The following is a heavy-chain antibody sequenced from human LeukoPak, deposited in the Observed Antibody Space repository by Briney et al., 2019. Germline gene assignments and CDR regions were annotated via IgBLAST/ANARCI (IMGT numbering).Heavy chain of an antibody. Sequence: GGSLRLSCAASVFIVSSKYMKWVRQAPGKGLEGGSVNKGGGSTSYADSVKGRFIISRDNSTNTVYLQMNSLRVEDTAVYYCARHGAQDSSGYSLTYWGQGNLVTVSS. V-gene: IGHV3-66*04. J-gene: IGHJ4*02. CDR1: VFIVSSKY. CDR2: NKGGGST. D-gene: IGHD3-22*01. CDR3: ARHGAQDSSGYSLTY.